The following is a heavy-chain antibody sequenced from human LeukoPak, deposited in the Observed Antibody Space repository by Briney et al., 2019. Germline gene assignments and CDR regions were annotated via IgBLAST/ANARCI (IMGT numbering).Heavy chain of an antibody. CDR2: ISAYNGNT. V-gene: IGHV1-18*01. D-gene: IGHD6-13*01. CDR3: ARGTGIAAAGTLWFDP. J-gene: IGHJ5*02. CDR1: GYTLTNYG. Sequence: ASVKVSCKASGYTLTNYGFIWVRQAPGQGLEWMGWISAYNGNTNYAQKLQGRVTMTTDTSTSTAYLELRSLRSDDTAVYYCARGTGIAAAGTLWFDPWGQGTLVTVSS.